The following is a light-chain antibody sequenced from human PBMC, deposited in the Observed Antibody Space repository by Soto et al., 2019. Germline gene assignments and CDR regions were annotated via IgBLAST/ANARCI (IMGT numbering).Light chain of an antibody. J-gene: IGKJ1*01. CDR1: QSLIHSDGSTY. V-gene: IGKV2-30*02. CDR2: EVS. CDR3: LQYTDSPYT. Sequence: DVVMTQSPLSLPVTLGQPASISCRSSQSLIHSDGSTYLSWFQQRPGRSPWRLIYEVSDRDSGVAVRIGGSESGTDFTLKISSVEAAYVEVYYCLQYTDSPYTFGQANQGEIK.